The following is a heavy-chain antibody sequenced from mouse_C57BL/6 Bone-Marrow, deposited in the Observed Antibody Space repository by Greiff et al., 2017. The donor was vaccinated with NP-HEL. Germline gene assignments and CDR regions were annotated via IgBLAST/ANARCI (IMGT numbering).Heavy chain of an antibody. CDR2: IYIGNGYT. CDR3: ARRGVVASNWYFDV. D-gene: IGHD1-1*01. V-gene: IGHV1-58*01. J-gene: IGHJ1*03. CDR1: GYTFTSYG. Sequence: EVKLQESGAELVRPGSSVKMSCKTSGYTFTSYGINWVKQRPGQGLEWIGYIYIGNGYTEYNEKFKGKATLTSDTSSSTAYMQLSSLTSEDSAIYVCARRGVVASNWYFDVWGTGTTVTVSS.